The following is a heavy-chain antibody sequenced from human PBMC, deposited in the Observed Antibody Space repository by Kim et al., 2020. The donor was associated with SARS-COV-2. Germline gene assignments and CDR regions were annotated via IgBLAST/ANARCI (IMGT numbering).Heavy chain of an antibody. CDR2: IIPIFGTA. J-gene: IGHJ3*02. CDR1: GGTFSSYA. V-gene: IGHV1-69*13. Sequence: SVKVSCKASGGTFSSYAISWVRQAPGQGLEWMGGIIPIFGTANYAQKFQGRVTITADESTSTAYMELSSLRSEDTAVYYCAREVPATAHDAFDIWGQGTMVTVSS. CDR3: AREVPATAHDAFDI. D-gene: IGHD2-2*01.